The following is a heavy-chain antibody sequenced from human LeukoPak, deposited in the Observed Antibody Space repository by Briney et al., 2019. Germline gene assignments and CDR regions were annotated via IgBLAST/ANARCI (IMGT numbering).Heavy chain of an antibody. J-gene: IGHJ4*02. Sequence: SETLSLTCTVSGGSISSYYWSWIRQPAGKGLEWIGRIYTSGSTNYNPSLKSRVTMSVDTSKNQFSLKLSSVTAADTAVYYCAKDTGPWFSPTGDYWGQGTLVTVSS. D-gene: IGHD3-9*01. V-gene: IGHV4-4*07. CDR2: IYTSGST. CDR3: AKDTGPWFSPTGDY. CDR1: GGSISSYY.